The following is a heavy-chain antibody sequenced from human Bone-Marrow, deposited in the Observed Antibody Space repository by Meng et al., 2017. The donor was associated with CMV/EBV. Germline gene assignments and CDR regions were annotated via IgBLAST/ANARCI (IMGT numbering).Heavy chain of an antibody. Sequence: SETLSLTCAVYGGSFSGYYWSWIRQPPGKGLEWIGEINHSGSTNYNPSLKSRVTISVDTSKNQFSLQLNSVTPEDTAVYYCARDYYDSGGYYYTEGYYHGLDVCGQGTTVAASS. CDR2: INHSGST. CDR1: GGSFSGYY. D-gene: IGHD3-22*01. CDR3: ARDYYDSGGYYYTEGYYHGLDV. V-gene: IGHV4-34*01. J-gene: IGHJ6*02.